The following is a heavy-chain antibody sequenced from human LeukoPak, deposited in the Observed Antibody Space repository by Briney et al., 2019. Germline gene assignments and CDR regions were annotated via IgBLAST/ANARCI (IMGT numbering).Heavy chain of an antibody. CDR1: GFTFSSYW. J-gene: IGHJ6*03. V-gene: IGHV3-7*01. D-gene: IGHD3-10*01. Sequence: PGGSLRLSCAASGFTFSSYWMSWVRQAPGKGLEWVAHIKQDGSEKYYVDSVKGRFTISRDNAKNSLYLQMNSLRAEDTAVYYCARGAYYGSGKVGFYYYYLDVWGKGTTVTISS. CDR2: IKQDGSEK. CDR3: ARGAYYGSGKVGFYYYYLDV.